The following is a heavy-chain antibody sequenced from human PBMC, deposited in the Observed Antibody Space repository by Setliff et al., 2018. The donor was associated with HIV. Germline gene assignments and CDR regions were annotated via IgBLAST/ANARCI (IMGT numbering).Heavy chain of an antibody. D-gene: IGHD3-10*01. CDR3: ARVKSIKTTLVRLWPRFDL. V-gene: IGHV4-34*01. Sequence: PSETLSLTCAVYTESLTRYDWAWIRQSPEKELEWIGEIDDSGSIIYNPSLQSRVTMSVDTSKNQFSLKVRSLTAADTGLYYCARVKSIKTTLVRLWPRFDLWGQGTQVPSPQ. J-gene: IGHJ5*02. CDR2: IDDSGSI. CDR1: TESLTRYD.